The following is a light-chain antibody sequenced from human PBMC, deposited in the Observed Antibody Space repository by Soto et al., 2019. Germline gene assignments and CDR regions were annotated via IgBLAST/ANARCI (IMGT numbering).Light chain of an antibody. CDR2: AAS. V-gene: IGKV1-16*01. Sequence: DIQMTQSPVSLSASVGDRVTIACRASQDISNYVAWFQQKPGEAPKSLIYAASTLHPGVPSRFSGRASGTDFTLTISSLQPEDFATYYCHQYKNFPITFGQGTRLEIK. CDR1: QDISNY. J-gene: IGKJ5*01. CDR3: HQYKNFPIT.